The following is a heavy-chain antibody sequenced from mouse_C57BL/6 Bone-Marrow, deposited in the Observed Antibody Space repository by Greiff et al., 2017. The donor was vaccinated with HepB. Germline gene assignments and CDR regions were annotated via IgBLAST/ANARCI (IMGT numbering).Heavy chain of an antibody. CDR3: ARSPYYYGSSYGNAMDY. Sequence: VQLQESGPGLVAPSQSLSITCTVSGFSLTSYAISWVRQPPGKGLEWLGVIWTGGGTNYNSALKSRLSISKDNSKSQVFLKMNSLQTDDTARYYCARSPYYYGSSYGNAMDYWGQGTSVTVSS. J-gene: IGHJ4*01. CDR1: GFSLTSYA. V-gene: IGHV2-9-1*01. CDR2: IWTGGGT. D-gene: IGHD1-1*01.